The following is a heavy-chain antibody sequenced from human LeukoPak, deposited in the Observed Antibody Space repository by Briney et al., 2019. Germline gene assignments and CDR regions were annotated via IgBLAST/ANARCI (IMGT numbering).Heavy chain of an antibody. CDR2: IYYSGST. CDR3: ARGGYYGSGNDFRFDP. Sequence: SETLSLTCTVPGGSISSYYWSWIRQPSGKGLEWIGYIYYSGSTNYKPSLKSRVTISVDTSKNQFSLKLSSVTAVDTAVYYCARGGYYGSGNDFRFDPWGQGTLVTVSS. V-gene: IGHV4-59*01. CDR1: GGSISSYY. J-gene: IGHJ5*02. D-gene: IGHD3-10*01.